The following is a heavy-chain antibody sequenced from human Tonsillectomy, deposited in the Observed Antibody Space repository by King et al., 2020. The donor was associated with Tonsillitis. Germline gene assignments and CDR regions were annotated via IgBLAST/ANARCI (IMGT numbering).Heavy chain of an antibody. CDR2: IKQDGSEK. Sequence: VQLVESGGGLVQPGGSLRLSCVASGFTYSSNWMSWVRQAPGKGLEGVANIKQDGSEKYYVDSVKGRFTISRDNAKNSLYLQMNSLRAEDTAVYYCASRYYGSGSYRDYWGQGTRVTVSS. CDR1: GFTYSSNW. CDR3: ASRYYGSGSYRDY. J-gene: IGHJ4*02. V-gene: IGHV3-7*03. D-gene: IGHD3-10*01.